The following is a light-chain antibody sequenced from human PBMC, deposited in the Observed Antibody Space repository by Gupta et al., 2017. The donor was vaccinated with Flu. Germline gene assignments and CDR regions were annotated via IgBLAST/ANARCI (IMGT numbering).Light chain of an antibody. Sequence: IVMTQSPVSLPVTPGEPASISGRTSQSLVQRNGFNYLSWYVQKPGRSPELLIYLGYKRAPGVPDRFTGSGSDTDFTLKISRVEAEDVGVYYCMEALQTPYTFGRGTRVEI. CDR1: QSLVQRNGFNY. V-gene: IGKV2-28*01. J-gene: IGKJ2*01. CDR2: LGY. CDR3: MEALQTPYT.